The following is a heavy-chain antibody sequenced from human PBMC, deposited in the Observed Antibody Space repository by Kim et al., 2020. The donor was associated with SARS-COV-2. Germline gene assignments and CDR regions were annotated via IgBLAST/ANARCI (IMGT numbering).Heavy chain of an antibody. CDR3: ARATKIVVFHPGY. V-gene: IGHV1-46*01. D-gene: IGHD3-22*01. Sequence: AQEFQGRVTMTRDTSTSTVYMELSSLRSEDTAVYYCARATKIVVFHPGYWGQGTLVTVSS. J-gene: IGHJ4*02.